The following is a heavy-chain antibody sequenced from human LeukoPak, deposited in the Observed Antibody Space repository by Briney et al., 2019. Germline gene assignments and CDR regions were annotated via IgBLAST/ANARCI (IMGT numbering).Heavy chain of an antibody. V-gene: IGHV3-30*04. CDR2: ISYDGSNK. Sequence: PGGSLRLSCAASGFTFSSYAMHWVRQAPGKGLEWVAVISYDGSNKYYADSVKGRFTISRDNSKNTLCLQMNSLRAEDTAVYYCARAADGSYSDYWGQGTLVSVST. CDR3: ARAADGSYSDY. CDR1: GFTFSSYA. D-gene: IGHD1-26*01. J-gene: IGHJ4*02.